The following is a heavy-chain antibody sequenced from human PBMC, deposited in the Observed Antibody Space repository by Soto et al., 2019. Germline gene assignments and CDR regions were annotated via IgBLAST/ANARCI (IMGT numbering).Heavy chain of an antibody. CDR2: IFYSGST. CDR3: ARDPTIAAAGMGP. D-gene: IGHD6-13*01. J-gene: IGHJ5*02. Sequence: PSETLSLTCTVSGGSISSGGYYWSWIRQHPGRGLEWIGYIFYSGSTNYNPSLKSRVTISVDKSKNQFSLKLSSVTAADTAVYYCARDPTIAAAGMGPWGQGTLVTVSS. CDR1: GGSISSGGYY. V-gene: IGHV4-31*03.